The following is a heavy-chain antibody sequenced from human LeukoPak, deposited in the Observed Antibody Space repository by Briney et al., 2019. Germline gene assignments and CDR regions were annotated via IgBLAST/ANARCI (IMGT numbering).Heavy chain of an antibody. CDR3: TKVVTDDY. V-gene: IGHV3-23*01. CDR1: GLIFSNYA. CDR2: IRSSGDST. D-gene: IGHD4-23*01. J-gene: IGHJ4*02. Sequence: GGSLRLSCAASGLIFSNYALSWVRQAPGKGLEWVSSIRSSGDSTYHADSVKGRFTISRDNSKNTLYLQMNSLRAEDTAVYYCTKVVTDDYWGQGTLVTVSS.